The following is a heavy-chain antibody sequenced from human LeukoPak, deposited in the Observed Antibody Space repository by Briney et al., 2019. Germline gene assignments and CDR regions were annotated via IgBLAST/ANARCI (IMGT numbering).Heavy chain of an antibody. V-gene: IGHV1-2*02. CDR2: INPNSGGT. CDR1: GYTFTGYY. Sequence: ASVKVSCKASGYTFTGYYMHWVRQAPGQGLEWMGWINPNSGGTNYAQKFQGRVTMTRDTSISTAYMGLSRLRSDDTAMYYCARDFGQLEYYFDYWGQGTLVTVSS. D-gene: IGHD2-2*01. J-gene: IGHJ4*02. CDR3: ARDFGQLEYYFDY.